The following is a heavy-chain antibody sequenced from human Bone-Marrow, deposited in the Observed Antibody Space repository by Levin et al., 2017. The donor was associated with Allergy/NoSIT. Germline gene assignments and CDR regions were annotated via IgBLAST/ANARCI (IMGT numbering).Heavy chain of an antibody. Sequence: GGSLRLSCAASGLTFSRFWMYWVRQAPGKGLEWVANIKKDGSEEYYVDSVRGRFIISRDNARNSLYLHMNSLRAEDTAVYFCVSTYGSGSYSNWYFDLWGRGALVTVSS. D-gene: IGHD3-10*01. V-gene: IGHV3-7*01. CDR2: IKKDGSEE. J-gene: IGHJ2*01. CDR3: VSTYGSGSYSNWYFDL. CDR1: GLTFSRFW.